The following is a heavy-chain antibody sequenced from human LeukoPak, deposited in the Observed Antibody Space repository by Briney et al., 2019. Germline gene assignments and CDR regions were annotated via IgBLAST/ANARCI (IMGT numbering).Heavy chain of an antibody. CDR2: ISSSSSTI. Sequence: GGSLRLSCAASGFTFSSYSMNWVRQAPGKGLEWVSYISSSSSTIYYADSVKGRFTISRDNAKNSLYLQMNSLRDEDTAVYYCARVGIYYGSGSYYFDYWGQGTLVTVSS. CDR1: GFTFSSYS. D-gene: IGHD3-10*01. J-gene: IGHJ4*02. CDR3: ARVGIYYGSGSYYFDY. V-gene: IGHV3-48*02.